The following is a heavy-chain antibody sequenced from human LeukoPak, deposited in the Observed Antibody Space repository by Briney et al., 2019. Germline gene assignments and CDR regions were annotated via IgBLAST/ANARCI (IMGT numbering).Heavy chain of an antibody. J-gene: IGHJ5*02. CDR3: AKDHHVTTKYQLQQPNWFDP. Sequence: GGSLRLSCAASGFTVSSNYMSWVRQAPGKGLEWVSIIYSGGSTFYADSVKGRFTISRDNSKNTLYLQMTSLRAEDTAVYYCAKDHHVTTKYQLQQPNWFDPWGQGTLVTVSS. V-gene: IGHV3-53*05. CDR1: GFTVSSNY. CDR2: IYSGGST. D-gene: IGHD2-2*01.